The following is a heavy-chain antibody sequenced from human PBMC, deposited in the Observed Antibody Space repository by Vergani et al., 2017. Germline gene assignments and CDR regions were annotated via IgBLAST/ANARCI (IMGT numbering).Heavy chain of an antibody. Sequence: QVQLQESGPGLLRPSETLSLTRRVSGVSITGGNYWGWVRQSPVSGLEWLGSVFHLGTLHYNPSLQSPVTSSLDANNHFSLKLTSVTAADTAVYYCVRDFHSRGPFDVWGQGSLVTVAS. V-gene: IGHV4-38-2*02. CDR3: VRDFHSRGPFDV. D-gene: IGHD3/OR15-3a*01. J-gene: IGHJ4*02. CDR2: VFHLGTL. CDR1: GVSITGGNY.